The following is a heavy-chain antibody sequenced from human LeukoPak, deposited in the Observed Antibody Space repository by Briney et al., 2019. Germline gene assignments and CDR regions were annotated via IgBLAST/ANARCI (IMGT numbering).Heavy chain of an antibody. J-gene: IGHJ5*02. D-gene: IGHD6-13*01. CDR3: ARDCNPLAAAGNDWFDP. Sequence: VASVKVSCKSSVYTFTGYYMHWVRQAPGQGLEWMGWINTNTGNPTYAQGFTGRFVFSLDTSVSTAYLQISSLKAEDTAVYYCARDCNPLAAAGNDWFDPWGQGTLVTVSP. CDR2: INTNTGNP. CDR1: VYTFTGYY. V-gene: IGHV7-4-1*02.